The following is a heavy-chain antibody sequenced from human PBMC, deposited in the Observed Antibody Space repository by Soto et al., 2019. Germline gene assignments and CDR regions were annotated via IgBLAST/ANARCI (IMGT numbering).Heavy chain of an antibody. CDR3: ARDLGGPDY. CDR1: DFSLSRYW. D-gene: IGHD3-16*01. V-gene: IGHV3-74*03. CDR2: LSSDGCGA. Sequence: GGSLRLSCAASDFSLSRYWMHWVRQVPGRGLEWVARLSSDGCGAAYSDSVKGRFFISRDIARNTLSLQMNSLRADETAVYYCARDLGGPDYWGRGTSVTVSS. J-gene: IGHJ4*02.